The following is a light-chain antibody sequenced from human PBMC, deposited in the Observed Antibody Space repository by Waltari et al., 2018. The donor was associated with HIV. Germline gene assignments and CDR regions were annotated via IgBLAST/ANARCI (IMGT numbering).Light chain of an antibody. Sequence: QSVLTQAPSASGTPGQRVTISSSGSSPYIGSNYVYWCQQLPGTAPKLLIYRDNQRPSGVPDRISGSRSGTSASLAFPGLRSESSMGCRPEWSGLFGGGTRLTVL. CDR1: SPYIGSNY. V-gene: IGLV1-47*01. CDR3: EWSGL. J-gene: IGLJ2*01. CDR2: RDN.